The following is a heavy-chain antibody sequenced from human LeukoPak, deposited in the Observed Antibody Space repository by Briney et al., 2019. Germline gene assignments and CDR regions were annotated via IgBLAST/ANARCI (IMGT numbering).Heavy chain of an antibody. D-gene: IGHD5-18*01. CDR3: ARVDSQITAMVTAGTSCFDY. V-gene: IGHV4-34*01. J-gene: IGHJ4*02. CDR2: INHSGST. CDR1: GGSFSGYY. Sequence: PSETLSLTCAVYGGSFSGYYWSWIRQPPGKGLEWIGEINHSGSTNYNPSLKSRVTISVDTSKNQFSLKLSSVTAADTAVYYCARVDSQITAMVTAGTSCFDYWGQGTLVTVSS.